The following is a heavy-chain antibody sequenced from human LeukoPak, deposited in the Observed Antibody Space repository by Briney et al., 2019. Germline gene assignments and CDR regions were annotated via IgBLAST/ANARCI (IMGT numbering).Heavy chain of an antibody. CDR3: ARDLVGSSSG. D-gene: IGHD6-6*01. V-gene: IGHV1-46*01. CDR1: GYTFTGYY. Sequence: ASVKVSCKASGYTFTGYYMHWVRQAPGQGLEWMGVINPSGGSTTHARKFQGRVTMTRDTSTSTVYMDLSSLRSEDTAVYYCARDLVGSSSGWGQGTLVTVSS. J-gene: IGHJ4*02. CDR2: INPSGGST.